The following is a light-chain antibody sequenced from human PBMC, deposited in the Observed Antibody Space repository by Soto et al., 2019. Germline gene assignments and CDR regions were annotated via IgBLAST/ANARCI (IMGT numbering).Light chain of an antibody. CDR3: QQYYNTPSYT. CDR2: WAS. CDR1: QSVLYNSNNKNY. Sequence: DIVMTQSPDSLAVSLGERATINCKSSQSVLYNSNNKNYLAWYQQKPGQPPKLLIYWASTRESGVPDRFSGSGSATDFPLTISSLQAEDVAVYYCQQYYNTPSYTFGQGTKLEIK. J-gene: IGKJ2*01. V-gene: IGKV4-1*01.